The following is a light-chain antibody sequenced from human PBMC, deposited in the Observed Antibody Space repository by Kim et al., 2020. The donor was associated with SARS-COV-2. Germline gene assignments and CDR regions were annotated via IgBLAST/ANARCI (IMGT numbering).Light chain of an antibody. V-gene: IGKV1-16*02. J-gene: IGKJ4*01. Sequence: AVVGDRVTSNWRAKQGISQYLARPQPKHGKAPKTLIYAASSLQSGVTSKFSGSGSGTGFTLTINNMQPEDIATYYSQQYSSDPPTFGGGTKVDIK. CDR1: QGISQY. CDR2: AAS. CDR3: QQYSSDPPT.